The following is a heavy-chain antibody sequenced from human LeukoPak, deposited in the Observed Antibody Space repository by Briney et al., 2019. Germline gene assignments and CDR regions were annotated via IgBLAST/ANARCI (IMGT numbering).Heavy chain of an antibody. D-gene: IGHD3-10*01. CDR1: GGSISSGGYY. V-gene: IGHV4-31*03. J-gene: IGHJ4*02. Sequence: SETLSLTCTVSGGSISSGGYYWSWIRQHPGKGLEWIGYIYYSGSTYYNPSLKSRVTISVDTSKNQFSPKLSSVTAADTAVYYCARAREFGGIDYWGQGTLVTVSS. CDR2: IYYSGST. CDR3: ARAREFGGIDY.